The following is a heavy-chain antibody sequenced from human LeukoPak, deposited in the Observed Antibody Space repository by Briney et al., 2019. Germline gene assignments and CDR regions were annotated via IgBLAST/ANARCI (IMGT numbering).Heavy chain of an antibody. CDR1: GGSISSGDYY. Sequence: PSETLSLTCTVSGGSISSGDYYWSRIRQPPGKGLEWIGYIYYSGSTYYNPSLKSRVTISVDTSKNQFSLKLSSVTAADTAVYYCARGQRNYGLYFDYWGQGTLVTVSS. J-gene: IGHJ4*02. V-gene: IGHV4-30-4*08. CDR3: ARGQRNYGLYFDY. CDR2: IYYSGST. D-gene: IGHD1-7*01.